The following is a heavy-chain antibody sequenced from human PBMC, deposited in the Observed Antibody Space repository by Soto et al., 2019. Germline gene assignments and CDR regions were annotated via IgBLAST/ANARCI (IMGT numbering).Heavy chain of an antibody. V-gene: IGHV3-11*04. Sequence: GGSLRLSCAASGFTFSDYFMSWIRQAPGKGLEWVSFISGSGDNIKYADSVKGRFTISRDNAKNSLYLQMNSLRADDTAVYYCVRDSARIVVVPRVDGASWFDPRGPGXLVSVS. CDR3: VRDSARIVVVPRVDGASWFDP. CDR2: ISGSGDNI. CDR1: GFTFSDYF. D-gene: IGHD2-2*01. J-gene: IGHJ5*02.